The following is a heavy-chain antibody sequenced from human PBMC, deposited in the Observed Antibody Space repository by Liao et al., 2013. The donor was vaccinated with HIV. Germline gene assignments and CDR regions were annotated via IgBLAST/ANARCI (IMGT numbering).Heavy chain of an antibody. J-gene: IGHJ4*02. Sequence: QVQLQESGPGLVKASETLSLTCTVSGASISNYDWSWIRQPAGKGLEWIGRLYTRGNIQFNPSLKRRVTMSVDTSKNQFSLKLSSVTAADTAVYYCARINGGEQLIHFDYWAREPWSPSPQ. D-gene: IGHD1-1*01. V-gene: IGHV4-4*07. CDR1: GASISNYD. CDR2: LYTRGNI. CDR3: ARINGGEQLIHFDY.